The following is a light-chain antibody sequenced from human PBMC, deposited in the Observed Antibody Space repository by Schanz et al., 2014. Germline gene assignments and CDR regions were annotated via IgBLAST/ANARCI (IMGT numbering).Light chain of an antibody. V-gene: IGLV2-14*01. CDR3: SSYTSSSNLYV. CDR2: DVS. Sequence: QSALTQPASVSGSPGQSITISCTGTSSDVGGYNYVSWYQQHPGKAPKLMIFDVSNRPSGVSNRFSGSKSGNTASLTISGLQAEDEADYYCSSYTSSSNLYVFGTGTKLTVL. J-gene: IGLJ1*01. CDR1: SSDVGGYNY.